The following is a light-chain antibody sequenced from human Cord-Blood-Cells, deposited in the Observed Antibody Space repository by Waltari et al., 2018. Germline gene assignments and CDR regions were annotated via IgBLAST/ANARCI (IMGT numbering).Light chain of an antibody. Sequence: DIQWPQPPPPLPQLVGDSATITCRASQSISSWLAWFQQKPGKAPKLLIYKASSLESGVPSRFSGSGSGTEFTLTISSLQPDDFATYYCQQYNSYAWTFGQGTKVEIK. V-gene: IGKV1-5*03. CDR2: KAS. J-gene: IGKJ1*01. CDR3: QQYNSYAWT. CDR1: QSISSW.